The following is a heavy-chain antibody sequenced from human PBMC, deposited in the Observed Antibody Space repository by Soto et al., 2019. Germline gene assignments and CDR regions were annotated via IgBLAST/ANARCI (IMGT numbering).Heavy chain of an antibody. D-gene: IGHD3-10*01. CDR1: GGTFNIYT. Sequence: ASVKVSCKASGGTFNIYTFNWVRQAPGQGLEWIGGIIPLFGTANYAQKFQGRVTITADESTSTAYMELSSLRSEDAAMYYCARATHYYGSGSFYHPLIWGQGTMVTASS. J-gene: IGHJ3*02. CDR2: IIPLFGTA. CDR3: ARATHYYGSGSFYHPLI. V-gene: IGHV1-69*13.